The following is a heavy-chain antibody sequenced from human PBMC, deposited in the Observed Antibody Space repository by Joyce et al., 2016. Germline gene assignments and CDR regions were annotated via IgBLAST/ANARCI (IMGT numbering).Heavy chain of an antibody. CDR1: GFTLTGYY. CDR3: AREGLPHGGFDY. Sequence: QVQLVQSGTEVKKPGASVQVSCKAYGFTLTGYYMHWGRQAPGKGLEVMGWIKMENGDTHCTRNCQGRGTRTRDTSSNTAYMEVTRLRSDDTAFYYCAREGLPHGGFDYWGLGTLVTVSS. J-gene: IGHJ4*02. CDR2: IKMENGDT. V-gene: IGHV1-2*02.